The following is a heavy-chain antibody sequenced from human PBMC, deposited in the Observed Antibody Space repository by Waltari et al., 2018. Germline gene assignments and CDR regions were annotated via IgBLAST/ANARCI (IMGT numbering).Heavy chain of an antibody. V-gene: IGHV3-23*01. D-gene: IGHD1-20*01. Sequence: EVQLLESGGDLVQPGGSLSPSCPSSGITFSNYAINRVRLAPGTGLEWVSAITVGDDTYYADSVKGRFTISRDTSKDTVHLQMNGLRAEDTAVYYCATPFYNWDDPLHSWGQGTLVTVSS. J-gene: IGHJ4*02. CDR2: ITVGDDT. CDR1: GITFSNYA. CDR3: ATPFYNWDDPLHS.